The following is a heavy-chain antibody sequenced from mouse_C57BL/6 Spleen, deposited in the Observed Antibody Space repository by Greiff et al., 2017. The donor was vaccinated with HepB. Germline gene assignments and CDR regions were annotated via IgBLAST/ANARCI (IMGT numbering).Heavy chain of an antibody. D-gene: IGHD1-1*01. V-gene: IGHV1-64*01. Sequence: QVQLQQPGAELVKPGASVKLSCKASGYTFTSYWMHWVKQRPGQGLEWIGMIHPNSGSTNYNEKFKSKATLTVDKSSSTAYMQLSSLTSEDSAVYYCARKPTVVAHFDGGGTGTTVTVSS. CDR3: ARKPTVVAHFDG. CDR2: IHPNSGST. J-gene: IGHJ1*03. CDR1: GYTFTSYW.